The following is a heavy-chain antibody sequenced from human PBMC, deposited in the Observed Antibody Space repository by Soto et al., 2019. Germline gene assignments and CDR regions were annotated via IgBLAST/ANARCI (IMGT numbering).Heavy chain of an antibody. D-gene: IGHD3-10*01. CDR3: AKDKGRGSGTSPYYDYYGMDV. Sequence: QVQLVESGGGVVQPGRSLRLSCAASGFTFSSYAMHWVRQAPGKGLEWVAVISYDGSNKYYADSVKGRFTISRDNSKNTLYLQMNSLRAEDTALYYCAKDKGRGSGTSPYYDYYGMDVWGQGTTVTVSS. V-gene: IGHV3-30-3*01. J-gene: IGHJ6*02. CDR1: GFTFSSYA. CDR2: ISYDGSNK.